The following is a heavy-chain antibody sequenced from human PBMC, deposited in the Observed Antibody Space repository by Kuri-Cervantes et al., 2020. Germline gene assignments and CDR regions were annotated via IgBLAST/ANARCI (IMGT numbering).Heavy chain of an antibody. CDR3: AREGGYDSFDY. Sequence: GESLKISCAASGFTFSDYYMSWIRQAPGKGLEWVSYISSSGSTIYYADSVKGRFTISRDNAKNSLYLQMNSLRAEDTAVYYCAREGGYDSFDYWGQGTLVTVSS. CDR1: GFTFSDYY. J-gene: IGHJ4*02. V-gene: IGHV3-11*01. D-gene: IGHD5-12*01. CDR2: ISSSGSTI.